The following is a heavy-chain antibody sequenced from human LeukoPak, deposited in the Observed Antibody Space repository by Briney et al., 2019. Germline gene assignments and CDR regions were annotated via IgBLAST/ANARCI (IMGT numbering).Heavy chain of an antibody. D-gene: IGHD6-13*01. V-gene: IGHV3-23*01. CDR3: AKSAAAGDHYYGMDV. J-gene: IGHJ6*02. CDR2: INSDGST. Sequence: GGSLRLSCAAYGFTFSSYAMSWVRQAPGKGLKWVSTINSDGSTYYADSVKGRFTISRDNSNTLYLQMNSLRAEDTAVYYCAKSAAAGDHYYGMDVWGQGTTVTVSS. CDR1: GFTFSSYA.